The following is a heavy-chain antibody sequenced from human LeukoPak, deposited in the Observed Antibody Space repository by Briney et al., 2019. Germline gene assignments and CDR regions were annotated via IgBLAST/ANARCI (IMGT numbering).Heavy chain of an antibody. Sequence: GGSLRLSCVASRFTFSSYWMSWVRQPPGKGLEWVATTKHDGSEKYYVDSVKGRFTISRDNAENLLYLEMNRLRAEDTAVYYCARVRLGAAYFDYWGQGNMVTVSS. CDR2: TKHDGSEK. CDR3: ARVRLGAAYFDY. CDR1: RFTFSSYW. J-gene: IGHJ4*02. D-gene: IGHD3-10*01. V-gene: IGHV3-7*01.